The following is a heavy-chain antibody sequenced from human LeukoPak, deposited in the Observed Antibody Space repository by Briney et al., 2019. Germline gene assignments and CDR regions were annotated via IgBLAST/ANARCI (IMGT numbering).Heavy chain of an antibody. CDR2: ISGSGGST. V-gene: IGHV3-23*01. Sequence: GGSLRLSCAASGFTFSSYEMNWVRQAAGKGLEWVSAISGSGGSTYYADSVKGRFTISRDNAKNTLYLQMNSLRAEDTAVYYCASLPKYYYYYYMDVWGKGTTVTVSS. CDR3: ASLPKYYYYYYMDV. J-gene: IGHJ6*03. CDR1: GFTFSSYE.